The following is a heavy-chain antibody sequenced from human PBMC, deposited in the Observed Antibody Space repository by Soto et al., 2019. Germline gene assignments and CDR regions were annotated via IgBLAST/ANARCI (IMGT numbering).Heavy chain of an antibody. V-gene: IGHV1-69*05. Sequence: SVKVSCKASGGTYSSYAISWVRQAPGQGLEWMGGIIPIFGTANYAQKFQERVTITRDMSTSTAYMELSSLRSEDTAVYYCAAPGGTAYYDFWSGCPPHYYGMDVWGQGTTVTVSS. CDR2: IIPIFGTA. CDR1: GGTYSSYA. D-gene: IGHD3-3*01. J-gene: IGHJ6*02. CDR3: AAPGGTAYYDFWSGCPPHYYGMDV.